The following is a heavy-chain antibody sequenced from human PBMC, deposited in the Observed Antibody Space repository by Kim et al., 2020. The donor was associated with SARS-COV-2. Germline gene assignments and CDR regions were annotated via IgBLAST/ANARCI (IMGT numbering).Heavy chain of an antibody. Sequence: GGSLRLPCAASGFAFSTYGMHWVRQAPGKGLEWLAVIWYDGRNKYYADSVKGRFTISRDNSKNTVYLEMNSLRVEDTAVYYCARDRTGYYYGMDVWGQGTTVTVSS. CDR3: ARDRTGYYYGMDV. CDR2: IWYDGRNK. CDR1: GFAFSTYG. V-gene: IGHV3-33*01. J-gene: IGHJ6*02.